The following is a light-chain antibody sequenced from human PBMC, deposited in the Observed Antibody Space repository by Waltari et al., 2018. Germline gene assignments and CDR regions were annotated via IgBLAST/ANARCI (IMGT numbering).Light chain of an antibody. CDR3: QETYSTVPT. Sequence: DIQMTQSPSSLSASVGDRVTIPCRASQSVTNYLNWYQQKPGKAPKLLIYAASTLQSGVPSRFSGTGSGTDFTLTISSLQREDFATYYCQETYSTVPTFGQGTKLEIK. V-gene: IGKV1-39*01. CDR1: QSVTNY. J-gene: IGKJ2*01. CDR2: AAS.